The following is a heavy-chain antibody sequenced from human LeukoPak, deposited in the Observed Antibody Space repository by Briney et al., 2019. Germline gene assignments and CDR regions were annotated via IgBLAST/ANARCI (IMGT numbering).Heavy chain of an antibody. D-gene: IGHD3-10*01. CDR2: IYYSGST. CDR1: GGSISSYY. V-gene: IGHV4-59*12. CDR3: ARRYPSVRGVNLRPQEVRKYYFDY. J-gene: IGHJ4*02. Sequence: PSETLSLTCTVSGGSISSYYWSWIRQPPGKGLEWIGHIYYSGSTNYNPSLESRVTMSVDTSKKHCSLKLSYVTAADTAIYYCARRYPSVRGVNLRPQEVRKYYFDYWGQGNLVTVSS.